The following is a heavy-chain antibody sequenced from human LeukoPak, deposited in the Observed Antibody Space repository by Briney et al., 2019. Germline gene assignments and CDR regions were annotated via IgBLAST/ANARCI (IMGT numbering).Heavy chain of an antibody. CDR1: GFTFSSYG. CDR2: IWFDGSNK. V-gene: IGHV3-33*01. D-gene: IGHD3-16*01. CDR3: ARETDYPDALDF. J-gene: IGHJ3*01. Sequence: GGSLRLSCAASGFTFSSYGMHWVHQAPGKGLEWVAVIWFDGSNKFYADSVKGRFTISRDNSKNTLYLQMNSLRAEDTAVYYCARETDYPDALDFWGQGTMVTVSS.